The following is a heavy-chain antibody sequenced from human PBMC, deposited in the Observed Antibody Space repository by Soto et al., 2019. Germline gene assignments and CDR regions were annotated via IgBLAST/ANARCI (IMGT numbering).Heavy chain of an antibody. J-gene: IGHJ4*02. Sequence: QVQLVQSGAEVKKPGASVKVSCKASGYTFTGYYMHWVRQAPGQGLEWMGWINPNSGGTNYAQKFQGWVTMTRDTSISTAYMELSRLRSDDTAVYYCARGYCSGGSCYSLHYWGQGTLVTVSS. V-gene: IGHV1-2*04. CDR1: GYTFTGYY. CDR2: INPNSGGT. D-gene: IGHD2-15*01. CDR3: ARGYCSGGSCYSLHY.